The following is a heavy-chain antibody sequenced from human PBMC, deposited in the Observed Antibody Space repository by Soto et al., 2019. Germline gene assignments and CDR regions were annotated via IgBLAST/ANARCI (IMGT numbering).Heavy chain of an antibody. V-gene: IGHV1-3*01. CDR2: INAGSGNT. D-gene: IGHD6-13*01. Sequence: QVQLVQSGAEVKKPGASVKVSCTASGYTFTHYAIHWVRHAPGQRLEWMGFINAGSGNTEYSQTFQGRLTFTKDTSASTAYMDLSSLRSEDMAIYYCARGLAADGAWGQGTLVTVSS. J-gene: IGHJ5*02. CDR3: ARGLAADGA. CDR1: GYTFTHYA.